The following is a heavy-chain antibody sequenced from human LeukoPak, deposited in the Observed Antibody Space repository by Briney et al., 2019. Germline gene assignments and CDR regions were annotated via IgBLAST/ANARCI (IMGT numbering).Heavy chain of an antibody. Sequence: GGSLRLSCAASGFTFSSYGMHWVRQAPDKGLEWVAVISYDGSNQYYADSAKGRFTISRDNSKNTLYLQMNSLRGADTAVYYCAKAHTVTTLYWFDPWGQGTLVTVSS. CDR2: ISYDGSNQ. CDR1: GFTFSSYG. V-gene: IGHV3-30*18. J-gene: IGHJ5*02. D-gene: IGHD4-17*01. CDR3: AKAHTVTTLYWFDP.